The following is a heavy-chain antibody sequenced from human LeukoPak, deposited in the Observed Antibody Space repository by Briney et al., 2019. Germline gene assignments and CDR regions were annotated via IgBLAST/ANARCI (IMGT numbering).Heavy chain of an antibody. CDR1: GGSISSYY. D-gene: IGHD2-15*01. CDR3: ASLVGYCRGGSCFFPYFFDY. J-gene: IGHJ4*02. V-gene: IGHV4-59*01. CDR2: IYYSGST. Sequence: SETLSLTCTVSGGSISSYYWSWIRQPPGKGLEWIGYIYYSGSTNYNPSLKSRVTISVDTSKNQFSLKLSSVTAADTAVYYCASLVGYCRGGSCFFPYFFDYWGQGTLVSVSS.